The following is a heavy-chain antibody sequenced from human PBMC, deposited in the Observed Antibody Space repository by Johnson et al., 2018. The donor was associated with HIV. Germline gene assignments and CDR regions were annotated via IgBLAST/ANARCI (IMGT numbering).Heavy chain of an antibody. CDR3: ARSPYYDDYWSDAFDI. Sequence: EVQLVESGGGLIQRGGSLRLSCAASGFTVSSNYMSWVRQAPGKGLEWVSVIYSGGSTYYADSVKGRFTISRDNSKNTLYLQMNSLRAEDTAVYYCARSPYYDDYWSDAFDIWGQGTMVTVSS. D-gene: IGHD4-17*01. V-gene: IGHV3-53*01. J-gene: IGHJ3*02. CDR2: IYSGGST. CDR1: GFTVSSNY.